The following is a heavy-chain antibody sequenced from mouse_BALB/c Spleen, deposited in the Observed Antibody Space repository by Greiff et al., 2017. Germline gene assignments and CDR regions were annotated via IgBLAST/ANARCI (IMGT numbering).Heavy chain of an antibody. D-gene: IGHD2-1*01. V-gene: IGHV3-2*02. CDR2: ISYSGST. J-gene: IGHJ4*01. CDR3: ARSDGNYSSYYAMDY. Sequence: EVKLMESGPGLVKPSQSLSLTCTVTGYSITSDYAWNWIRQFPGNKLEWMGYISYSGSTSYNPSLKSRISITRDTSKNQFFLQLNSVTTEDTATYYCARSDGNYSSYYAMDYWGQGTSVTVSS. CDR1: GYSITSDYA.